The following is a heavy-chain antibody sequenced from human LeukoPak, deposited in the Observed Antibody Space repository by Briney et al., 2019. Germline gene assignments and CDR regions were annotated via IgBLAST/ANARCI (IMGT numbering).Heavy chain of an antibody. V-gene: IGHV3-30*02. D-gene: IGHD6-6*01. CDR3: AKGPYSSSSDNWFDP. Sequence: TGGSLRLSCAASGFTFSSYGMHWVRQAPGKGPEWVAFIRYDGSSKYYADSVKGRFTISRDNSKNTLYLQMNSLRAEDTAVYYCAKGPYSSSSDNWFDPWGQGTLVTVSS. J-gene: IGHJ5*02. CDR2: IRYDGSSK. CDR1: GFTFSSYG.